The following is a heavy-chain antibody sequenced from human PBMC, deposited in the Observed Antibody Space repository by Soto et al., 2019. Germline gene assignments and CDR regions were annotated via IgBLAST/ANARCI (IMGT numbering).Heavy chain of an antibody. Sequence: GGSLRLSCAASGFTFDDYGMSWVRQAPGKGLEWVSGINWNGGSTGYADSVKGRFTISRDNAKNSLYLQMNSLRAEDTALYYCARLYNWNYETWNYFDYWGQGTLVTVSS. J-gene: IGHJ4*02. D-gene: IGHD1-7*01. V-gene: IGHV3-20*04. CDR2: INWNGGST. CDR3: ARLYNWNYETWNYFDY. CDR1: GFTFDDYG.